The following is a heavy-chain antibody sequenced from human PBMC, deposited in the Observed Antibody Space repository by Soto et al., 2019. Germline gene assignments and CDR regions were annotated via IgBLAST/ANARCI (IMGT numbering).Heavy chain of an antibody. CDR2: IIPILGIA. V-gene: IGHV1-69*04. CDR1: GDTFSNYT. D-gene: IGHD6-19*01. J-gene: IGHJ4*02. Sequence: ASVKVSCKASGDTFSNYTISWVRQAPGQGLEWMGRIIPILGIANYAQNFQGRVTITADKSTSTAYMELTSLSSEDTAFYYCARDLYSSGMGPLIHYWGQGTLVTVSS. CDR3: ARDLYSSGMGPLIHY.